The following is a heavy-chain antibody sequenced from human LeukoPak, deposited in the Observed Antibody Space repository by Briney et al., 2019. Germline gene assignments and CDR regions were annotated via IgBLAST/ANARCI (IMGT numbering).Heavy chain of an antibody. V-gene: IGHV1-8*01. CDR2: MNPDTGKS. D-gene: IGHD3-22*01. CDR3: ARLSDTPTYYYSSGYYHIRY. CDR1: GYTFTAYD. J-gene: IGHJ4*02. Sequence: ASVKVSCKASGYTFTAYDINLLRQGAGQGLEWIGGMNPDTGKSGKAQKLRGRVTMTRDKLKSKAYMDLDSLRAEDTAVYYCARLSDTPTYYYSSGYYHIRYWGQGTLLTVSS.